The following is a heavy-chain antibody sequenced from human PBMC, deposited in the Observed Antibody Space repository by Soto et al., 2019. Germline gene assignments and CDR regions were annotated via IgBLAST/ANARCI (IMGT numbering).Heavy chain of an antibody. CDR3: AEKNQHLAHAYYG. J-gene: IGHJ6*01. D-gene: IGHD2-21*01. Sequence: GSLRRSCAASGFTVRNYGMHWVRQAPGKGLEWVAVISHDGSDKYYADSMKGRFIISRDNSENTLFLNMNSLKPEDTSVYYCAEKNQHLAHAYYG. V-gene: IGHV3-30*03. CDR2: ISHDGSDK. CDR1: GFTVRNYG.